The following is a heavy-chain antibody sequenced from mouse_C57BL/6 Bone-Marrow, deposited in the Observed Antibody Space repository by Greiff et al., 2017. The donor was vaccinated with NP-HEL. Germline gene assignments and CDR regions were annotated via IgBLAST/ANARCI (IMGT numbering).Heavy chain of an antibody. CDR2: IRNKANGDTT. V-gene: IGHV7-3*01. J-gene: IGHJ2*01. CDR1: GFTFTDYY. D-gene: IGHD2-4*01. Sequence: EVKLMESGGGLVQPGGSLSLSCAASGFTFTDYYMSWVRQPPGKALEWLGFIRNKANGDTTEYSASVKGRFTISRDNSQSILYLQMNALRAEDSATYYCARWGVYYDYDGVDYWGQGTTLTVSS. CDR3: ARWGVYYDYDGVDY.